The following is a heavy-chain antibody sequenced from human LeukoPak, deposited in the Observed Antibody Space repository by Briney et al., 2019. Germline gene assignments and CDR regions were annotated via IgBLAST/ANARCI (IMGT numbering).Heavy chain of an antibody. J-gene: IGHJ4*02. D-gene: IGHD6-13*01. V-gene: IGHV3-30*03. CDR2: ISYDGSNK. CDR1: GFTFSSYG. CDR3: ARAEAAAGPPGDY. Sequence: PGGSLRLSCAASGFTFSSYGMHWVRQAPGKGLEWVAVISYDGSNKYYADSVKGRFTISRDNAKNSLYLQMNSLRAEDTAVYYCARAEAAAGPPGDYWGQGTLVTVSS.